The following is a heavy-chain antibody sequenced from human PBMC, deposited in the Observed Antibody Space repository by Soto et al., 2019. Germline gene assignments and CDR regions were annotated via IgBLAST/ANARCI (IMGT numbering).Heavy chain of an antibody. V-gene: IGHV3-74*01. CDR1: GFSFNNYW. J-gene: IGHJ4*02. CDR3: AGSNNRDDF. CDR2: INIDGSYT. Sequence: EVHLVESGGGLVQPGGSLTLSCAASGFSFNNYWMHWVRQAPGKGLVWVSRINIDGSYTRYADSVEGRFTISRDNGKNTLYLQMNSLRAEDTAVYYCAGSNNRDDFWGQGTLVTVSS. D-gene: IGHD1-20*01.